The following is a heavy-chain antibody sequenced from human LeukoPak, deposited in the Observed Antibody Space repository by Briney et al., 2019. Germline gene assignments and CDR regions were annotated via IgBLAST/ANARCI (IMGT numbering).Heavy chain of an antibody. D-gene: IGHD3-10*01. CDR3: ASDFVGFSGSYSDY. Sequence: GGSLRLSCAASGFTFSSYGMSWVRQAPGKGLEWVSAISGSGGSTYYADSVKGRFTISGDNAKNSLYLQMNSLRAEDTAVYYCASDFVGFSGSYSDYWGQGTLVTVSS. CDR1: GFTFSSYG. J-gene: IGHJ4*02. CDR2: ISGSGGST. V-gene: IGHV3-23*01.